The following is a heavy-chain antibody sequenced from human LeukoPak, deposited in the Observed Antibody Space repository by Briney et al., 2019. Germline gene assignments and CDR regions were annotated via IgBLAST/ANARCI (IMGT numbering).Heavy chain of an antibody. CDR1: GFTFSSYS. Sequence: PGGSLRLSCAASGFTFSSYSMNWVRQAPGKGLEWVSSISSSSSYIYYADSVKGRFTISRDNAKNSLYLQMNSLRAEDTAVYYCARDVLVAGNDAFDIWGQGTMVTVSS. V-gene: IGHV3-21*01. D-gene: IGHD6-19*01. CDR3: ARDVLVAGNDAFDI. J-gene: IGHJ3*02. CDR2: ISSSSSYI.